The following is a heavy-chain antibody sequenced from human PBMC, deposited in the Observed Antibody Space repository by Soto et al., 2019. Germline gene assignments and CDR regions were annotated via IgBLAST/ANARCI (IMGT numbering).Heavy chain of an antibody. CDR1: GGSISSGDYY. Sequence: SETLSLTCNVSGGSISSGDYYWRWIRQPPGKGLEWIGDIYYSGSTYYNPSLKSRVTISVDTSKNQYSLKQNTVTTTDTAVYYCARDIVLVPFFFGYYGMDVWGQGTTVT. J-gene: IGHJ6*02. V-gene: IGHV4-30-4*01. D-gene: IGHD2-2*01. CDR2: IYYSGST. CDR3: ARDIVLVPFFFGYYGMDV.